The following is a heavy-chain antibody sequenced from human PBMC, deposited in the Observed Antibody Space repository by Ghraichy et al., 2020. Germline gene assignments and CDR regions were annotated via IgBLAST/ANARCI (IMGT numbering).Heavy chain of an antibody. Sequence: GGYLRLSCAASGFTFSSYDMNWVRQAPGKGLEWVSYISTSSSYIYYADSVEGRFTISRDNAKNSLYLQMSSLRAEDTAVYYCARDPGYCSGGRCFNDAFDIWGQGTVVTVSS. D-gene: IGHD2-15*01. CDR2: ISTSSSYI. J-gene: IGHJ3*02. V-gene: IGHV3-21*01. CDR3: ARDPGYCSGGRCFNDAFDI. CDR1: GFTFSSYD.